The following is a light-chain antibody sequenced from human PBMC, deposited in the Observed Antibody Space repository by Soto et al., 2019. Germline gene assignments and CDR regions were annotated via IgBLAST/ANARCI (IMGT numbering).Light chain of an antibody. CDR3: CSYAGSSTHVI. V-gene: IGLV2-23*01. CDR1: SSDVGSYNL. J-gene: IGLJ2*01. CDR2: EGS. Sequence: QSALTQPASVSGSPGQSITISCIGTSSDVGSYNLVSWYQQYPGKAPKLMIYEGSKRPSGVSNRFSGSKSGNKASLTISGLQAEDEADYYCCSYAGSSTHVIFGGGTKVTVL.